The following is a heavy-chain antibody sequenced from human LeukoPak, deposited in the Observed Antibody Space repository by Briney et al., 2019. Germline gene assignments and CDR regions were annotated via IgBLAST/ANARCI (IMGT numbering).Heavy chain of an antibody. CDR1: GGSISSYY. CDR2: IYYSGST. Sequence: SETLSLTCTVSGGSISSYYWSWIRQPPGKGLEWIGYIYYSGSTNYNPSLKSRVTISVDTSKNQFSLKLSSVTAADTAVYYCASGYSYGYFDYWGQGTLVAVSS. V-gene: IGHV4-59*01. CDR3: ASGYSYGYFDY. J-gene: IGHJ4*02. D-gene: IGHD5-18*01.